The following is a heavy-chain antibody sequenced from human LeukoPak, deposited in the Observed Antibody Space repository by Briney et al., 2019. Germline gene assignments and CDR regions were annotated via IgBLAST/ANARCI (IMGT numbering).Heavy chain of an antibody. J-gene: IGHJ6*03. V-gene: IGHV3-30*03. CDR2: ISYDGSNK. CDR1: GFTFSSYG. D-gene: IGHD6-19*01. Sequence: GGSLRLSCAASGFTFSSYGMHWVRQAPGKGLEWVAVISYDGSNKYYADSVKGRFTISRDNSKNTLYLQMNSLRAEDTAVYYCARGAGSSRQTNYYYYMDVWGKGTTVTVSS. CDR3: ARGAGSSRQTNYYYYMDV.